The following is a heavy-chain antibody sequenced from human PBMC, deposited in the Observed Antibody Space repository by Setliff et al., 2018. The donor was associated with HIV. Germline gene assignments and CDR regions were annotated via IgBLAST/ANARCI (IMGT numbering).Heavy chain of an antibody. J-gene: IGHJ5*02. CDR2: VSYSESA. Sequence: SETLSLTCTVSGGSITSHYWAWIRQPPGRRLEWIGYVSYSESATYNPSLKSRVTMSLDTSKDQFSLRLSSVTAADTAIYYCARRDTSTGVDPWGQGALVTVSS. CDR3: ARRDTSTGVDP. CDR1: GGSITSHY. D-gene: IGHD7-27*01. V-gene: IGHV4-59*11.